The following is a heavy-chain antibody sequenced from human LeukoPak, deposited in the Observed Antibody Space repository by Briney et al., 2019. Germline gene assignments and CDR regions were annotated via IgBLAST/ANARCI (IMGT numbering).Heavy chain of an antibody. Sequence: CGPTLVKTTQTLTLTCTCSGFSLSTSGVGVGWIRQPPGKALEWLAPIYWDDDKRYSPSLKSRLTITKDTSKNQVLPTMTNMDPVDTATYYCAHGDPVPDTFHIWGQGTMVTVSS. CDR3: AHGDPVPDTFHI. J-gene: IGHJ3*02. CDR1: GFSLSTSGVG. D-gene: IGHD2-2*01. V-gene: IGHV2-5*02. CDR2: IYWDDDK.